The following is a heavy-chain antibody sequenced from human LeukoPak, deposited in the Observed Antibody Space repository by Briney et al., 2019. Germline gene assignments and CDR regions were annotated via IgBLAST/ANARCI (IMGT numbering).Heavy chain of an antibody. CDR2: INPNSGGT. Sequence: GASVKVSCKASGYTFTGYYMHWVRQAPGQGLEWMGWINPNSGGTNYAQKFQGRVTMTRDTSISTAYMELSRLRSDDTAVYYCARNPRDYYDSSGYPVFPHFDYWGQGTLVTVSS. V-gene: IGHV1-2*02. D-gene: IGHD3-22*01. CDR3: ARNPRDYYDSSGYPVFPHFDY. J-gene: IGHJ4*02. CDR1: GYTFTGYY.